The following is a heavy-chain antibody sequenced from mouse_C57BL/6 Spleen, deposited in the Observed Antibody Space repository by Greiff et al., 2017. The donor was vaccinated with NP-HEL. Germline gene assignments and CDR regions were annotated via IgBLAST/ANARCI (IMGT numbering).Heavy chain of an antibody. V-gene: IGHV1-64*01. D-gene: IGHD2-2*01. CDR3: ASLMVTTSGYFDV. J-gene: IGHJ1*03. CDR1: GYTFTSYW. Sequence: QVQLQQPGAELVKPGASVKLSCKASGYTFTSYWMHWVKQRPGQGLEWIGMIHPNSGSTNYNEKFKSKATLTVDKSSSTAYMQLSSLTSEDSAVYYCASLMVTTSGYFDVWGTGTTVTVSS. CDR2: IHPNSGST.